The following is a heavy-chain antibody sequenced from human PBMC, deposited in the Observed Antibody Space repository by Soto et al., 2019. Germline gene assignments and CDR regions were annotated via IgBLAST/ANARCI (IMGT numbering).Heavy chain of an antibody. D-gene: IGHD4-17*01. CDR3: ARAPDYGDYRRSAFDI. J-gene: IGHJ3*02. CDR1: GFTFSSYG. CDR2: IWYDGSNI. V-gene: IGHV3-33*01. Sequence: GGSLRLSCAASGFTFSSYGMHWVRQAPGKGLEWVAVIWYDGSNIYYADSVKGRFTLSRDNSNNTLYLQMNSLRAEDTAVYYCARAPDYGDYRRSAFDIWAQGTMVTVSS.